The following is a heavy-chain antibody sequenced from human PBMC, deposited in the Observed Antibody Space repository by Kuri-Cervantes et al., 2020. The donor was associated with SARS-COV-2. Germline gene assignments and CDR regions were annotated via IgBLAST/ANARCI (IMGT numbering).Heavy chain of an antibody. Sequence: SVNVSCKASGGTFSSYAISWVRQAPGQGLEWMGGIIPIFGTANYAQKFQGRVTISADESTSTVYMEGSSLRSEDTAVYYCARARNGNYLNEPDYWGQGTLVTVSS. D-gene: IGHD4-17*01. CDR2: IIPIFGTA. J-gene: IGHJ4*02. V-gene: IGHV1-69*13. CDR3: ARARNGNYLNEPDY. CDR1: GGTFSSYA.